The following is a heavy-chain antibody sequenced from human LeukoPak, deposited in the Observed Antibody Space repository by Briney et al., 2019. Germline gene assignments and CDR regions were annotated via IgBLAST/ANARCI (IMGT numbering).Heavy chain of an antibody. D-gene: IGHD4-17*01. V-gene: IGHV4-31*03. J-gene: IGHJ4*02. CDR1: GGSISSGGYY. CDR3: ARHAPSSNDYGDYGGFEY. Sequence: TLSLTCTVSGGSISSGGYYWSWIRQHPGKGLEWIGYIYYSGSTYYNPSLKSRVTISVDTSKNQFSLKLNSVTAAETAVYYCARHAPSSNDYGDYGGFEYWGQGTLVTVSS. CDR2: IYYSGST.